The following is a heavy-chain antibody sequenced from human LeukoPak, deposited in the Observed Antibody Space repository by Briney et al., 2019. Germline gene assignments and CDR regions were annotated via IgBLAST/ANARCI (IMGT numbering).Heavy chain of an antibody. CDR1: GGSFSGYY. D-gene: IGHD6-19*01. J-gene: IGHJ4*02. CDR3: ARAVAGPPLSY. CDR2: INHSGST. Sequence: SETLTLTCAVYGGSFSGYYWSWIRQPPGKGLEWIGEINHSGSTNYNPSLESRVTISVDTSKNQFSLKLSSVTAADTAVYYCARAVAGPPLSYWGRETVDTVSS. V-gene: IGHV4-34*01.